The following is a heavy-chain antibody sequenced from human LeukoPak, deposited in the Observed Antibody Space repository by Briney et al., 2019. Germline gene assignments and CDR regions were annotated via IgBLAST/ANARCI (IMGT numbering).Heavy chain of an antibody. CDR1: GFXVSSNY. CDR2: IYSGGTT. J-gene: IGHJ4*02. CDR3: ARVTRGYYFDY. V-gene: IGHV3-66*01. D-gene: IGHD3-10*01. Sequence: PGGSLRLSCAASGFXVSSNYISWVRQAPGKGLEWVSDIYSGGTTYYADSVKGRFNISRDNSKNTLYLQMNSPRAEDTAVYYCARVTRGYYFDYWGQGTLVTVSS.